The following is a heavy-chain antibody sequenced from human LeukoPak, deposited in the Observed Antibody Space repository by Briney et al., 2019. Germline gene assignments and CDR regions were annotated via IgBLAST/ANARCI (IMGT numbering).Heavy chain of an antibody. D-gene: IGHD3-10*01. CDR1: GFTFSSYS. CDR2: ISSSSSYI. Sequence: GGSLRLSCAASGFTFSSYSMNWVRQAPGKGLEWVSSISSSSSYIYYADSVKGRFTIPRDNAKNSLYLQMNSLRAEDTAVYYCARVGFDYYGSGSPLSYWGQGTLVTVSS. CDR3: ARVGFDYYGSGSPLSY. J-gene: IGHJ4*02. V-gene: IGHV3-21*01.